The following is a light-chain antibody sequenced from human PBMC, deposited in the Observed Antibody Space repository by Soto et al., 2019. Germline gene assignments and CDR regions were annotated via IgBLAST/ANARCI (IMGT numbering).Light chain of an antibody. V-gene: IGLV1-51*01. CDR2: DSA. CDR3: GTWDSGLSGVV. Sequence: QSVLTQPPSVSAAPGQKVTISCSGSSSNIGNNYVSWYQQLPGTAPKRLIFDSAKRPPGIPDRFSGSKSGTSATLGITGLQTGDEADYYCGTWDSGLSGVVFGGGTKVTVL. CDR1: SSNIGNNY. J-gene: IGLJ2*01.